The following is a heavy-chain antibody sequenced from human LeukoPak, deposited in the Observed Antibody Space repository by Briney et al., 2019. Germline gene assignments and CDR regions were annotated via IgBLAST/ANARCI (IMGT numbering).Heavy chain of an antibody. Sequence: ASVKVSCKASGGTLSNYAINWVRQAPGQGLEWMGGVLPIFNKTNYAQKFQGRVTITTDEFTSAAYMELSSLRSEDTAVYYCVRDGRKYYDSSVLDYFDYWGQGTLVTVSS. CDR1: GGTLSNYA. CDR3: VRDGRKYYDSSVLDYFDY. D-gene: IGHD3-22*01. J-gene: IGHJ4*02. V-gene: IGHV1-69*05. CDR2: VLPIFNKT.